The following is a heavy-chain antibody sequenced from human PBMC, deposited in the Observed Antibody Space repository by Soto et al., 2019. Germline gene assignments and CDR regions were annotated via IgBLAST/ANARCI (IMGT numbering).Heavy chain of an antibody. V-gene: IGHV3-74*01. CDR3: AADLVAGSGSLGH. CDR1: GFTFSSYA. CDR2: IRHDGADS. Sequence: GGSLRLSCAASGFTFSSYAMSWVRQAPGKGLQWVSRIRHDGADSNYADFVGGRFTISRDNTKNTLHLQMNSLRAEDTAVYFCAADLVAGSGSLGHWGQGTLVTVSS. J-gene: IGHJ4*02. D-gene: IGHD3-10*01.